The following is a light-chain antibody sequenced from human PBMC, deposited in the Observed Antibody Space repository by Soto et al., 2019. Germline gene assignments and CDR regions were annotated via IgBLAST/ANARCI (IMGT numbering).Light chain of an antibody. V-gene: IGKV2-28*01. J-gene: IGKJ2*01. CDR1: QSLLHSNGYNY. CDR3: KQAPQTPPYT. CDR2: LGS. Sequence: DVVMTQSPLSLPVTPGESASISCRSSQSLLHSNGYNYVDWYLQKPGQSPQLLIYLGSLRAVGVPDRFSGSGSGTDFTLKISRMEAEDVGVYYCKQAPQTPPYTFGQGTKVEIQ.